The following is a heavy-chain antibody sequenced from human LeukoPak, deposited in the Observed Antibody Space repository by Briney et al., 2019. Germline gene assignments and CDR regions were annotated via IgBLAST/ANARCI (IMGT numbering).Heavy chain of an antibody. J-gene: IGHJ5*02. Sequence: APVKVSCKASGYTFTSYGISWVRQAPGQGLEWMGWISAYNGNTNYAQKFQGRVTMTTDTSTSTAYMELRSLRSDDTAVYYCARDAKDIVVVVAAKAVRFDPWGQGTLVTVSS. V-gene: IGHV1-18*01. CDR1: GYTFTSYG. CDR2: ISAYNGNT. D-gene: IGHD2-15*01. CDR3: ARDAKDIVVVVAAKAVRFDP.